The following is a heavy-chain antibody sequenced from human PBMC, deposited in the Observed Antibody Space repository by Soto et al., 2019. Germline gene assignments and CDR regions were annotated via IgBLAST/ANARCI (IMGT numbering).Heavy chain of an antibody. CDR2: INPSGGST. J-gene: IGHJ3*02. CDR1: GYTFTSYY. D-gene: IGHD2-15*01. Sequence: GASVKVSCKASGYTFTSYYMHWVRQAPGQGLEWMGIINPSGGSTSYAQKFQGRVTMTRDTSTSTVYMELSSLRSEDTAVYYCARDLGSGGNADDAFDIWGQGTMVTVS. CDR3: ARDLGSGGNADDAFDI. V-gene: IGHV1-46*01.